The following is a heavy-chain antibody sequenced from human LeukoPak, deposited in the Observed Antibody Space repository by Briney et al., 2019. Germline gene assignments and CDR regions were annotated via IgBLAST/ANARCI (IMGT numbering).Heavy chain of an antibody. Sequence: GGSLRLSCAASGFTFSSYGMSWVRQAPGKGLEWVSAISGSGGSTYYADSVKGRFTISGDNSKNTLYLQMNSLRAEDTAVYYCAKDGSYYYDSSGYYFDAFDIWGQGTMVTVSS. CDR3: AKDGSYYYDSSGYYFDAFDI. V-gene: IGHV3-23*01. CDR1: GFTFSSYG. J-gene: IGHJ3*02. D-gene: IGHD3-22*01. CDR2: ISGSGGST.